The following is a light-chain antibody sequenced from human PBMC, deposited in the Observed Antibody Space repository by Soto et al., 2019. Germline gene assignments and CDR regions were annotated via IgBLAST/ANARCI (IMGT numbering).Light chain of an antibody. Sequence: QSVLTQPPSVSGAPGQRVTLSCTGNSSNLGAGYDVHWYQQLPGAAPKLVIFGNRNRPSGVPERFSGYKSGTSASLAITGLQAEDEDDYYCQAYDYSVTASVFGGGTKLTVL. CDR3: QAYDYSVTASV. CDR2: GNR. V-gene: IGLV1-40*01. CDR1: SSNLGAGYD. J-gene: IGLJ3*02.